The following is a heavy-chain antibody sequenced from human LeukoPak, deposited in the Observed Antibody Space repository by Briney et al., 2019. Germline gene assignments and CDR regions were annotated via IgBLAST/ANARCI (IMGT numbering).Heavy chain of an antibody. CDR1: GFTFTSSA. D-gene: IGHD3-10*02. CDR3: AREADLKGYYYMFGGLFDY. V-gene: IGHV1-58*02. Sequence: SVKVSCKASGFTFTSSAMQWVRQARGQRLEWIGWIVVGSGNTNYAQKFQERVTITRDMSTSTAYMELSSLRSEDTAVYYCAREADLKGYYYMFGGLFDYWGQGTLVTVSS. CDR2: IVVGSGNT. J-gene: IGHJ4*02.